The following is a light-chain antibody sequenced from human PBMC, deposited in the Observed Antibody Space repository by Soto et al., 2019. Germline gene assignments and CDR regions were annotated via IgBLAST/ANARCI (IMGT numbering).Light chain of an antibody. Sequence: EIVLTQSPGTLSSSPGERATLSCRASQSVGGDLAWYQQKPGQAPRLLIYGASTRATGIPARFSGSGSATEFTLTISSLQSEDFAVYYCQQYNNWPLTFGGGTKVEIK. CDR3: QQYNNWPLT. J-gene: IGKJ4*01. CDR2: GAS. V-gene: IGKV3-15*01. CDR1: QSVGGD.